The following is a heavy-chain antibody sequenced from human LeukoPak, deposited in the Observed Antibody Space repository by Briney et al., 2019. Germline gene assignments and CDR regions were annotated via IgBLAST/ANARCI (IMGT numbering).Heavy chain of an antibody. CDR3: ARGLGYCSSTSCYDDYYFDY. CDR2: ISAYNDNT. D-gene: IGHD2-2*01. J-gene: IGHJ4*02. V-gene: IGHV1-18*01. Sequence: GASVKVSCKASGYTFTSYGISWVRQAPGQGLEWMGWISAYNDNTNYAQKLQGRVIMTTDTPTGTAYMELRNLRSDDTAVYYCARGLGYCSSTSCYDDYYFDYWGQGTLVTVSS. CDR1: GYTFTSYG.